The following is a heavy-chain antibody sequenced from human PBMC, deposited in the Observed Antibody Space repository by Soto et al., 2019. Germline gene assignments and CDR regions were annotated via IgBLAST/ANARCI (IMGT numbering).Heavy chain of an antibody. Sequence: GESLTISCEGSGYSFASYWISWVRQMPGKGLEWMGRIDPSDSYTNYSPSFQGHVTISADKSISTAYLQWSSLKASDTAMYYCAREPVEIVVIPAKGPWGQGSLVTVYS. V-gene: IGHV5-10-1*01. D-gene: IGHD2-2*03. J-gene: IGHJ5*02. CDR2: IDPSDSYT. CDR1: GYSFASYW. CDR3: AREPVEIVVIPAKGP.